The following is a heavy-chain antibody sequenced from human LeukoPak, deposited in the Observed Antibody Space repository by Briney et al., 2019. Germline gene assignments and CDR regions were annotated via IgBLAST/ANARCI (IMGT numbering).Heavy chain of an antibody. Sequence: SVKVSCKASGYTFTSYGISWVRQAPGQGLEWMGWISAYNGHTNYAQKFQGRVTMTTDTSTSTAYMELRSLRSDDTAVYYCARGGRWELPRPYAFDIWGQGTMVTVSS. V-gene: IGHV1-18*01. D-gene: IGHD1-26*01. CDR2: ISAYNGHT. CDR3: ARGGRWELPRPYAFDI. CDR1: GYTFTSYG. J-gene: IGHJ3*02.